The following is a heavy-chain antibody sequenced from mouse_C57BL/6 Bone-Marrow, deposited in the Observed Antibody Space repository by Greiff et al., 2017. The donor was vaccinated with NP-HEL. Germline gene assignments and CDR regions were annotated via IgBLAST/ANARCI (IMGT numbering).Heavy chain of an antibody. J-gene: IGHJ1*03. CDR1: GYAFSSSW. D-gene: IGHD1-1*01. CDR2: IYPGDGDT. Sequence: QVQLKESGPELVKPGASVKISCKASGYAFSSSWMNWVKQRPGKGLEWIGRIYPGDGDTNYNGKFKGKATLTADKSSSTAYMQLSSLTSEDSAVYCCARITTVVATWYFDVWGTGTTVTVSS. CDR3: ARITTVVATWYFDV. V-gene: IGHV1-82*01.